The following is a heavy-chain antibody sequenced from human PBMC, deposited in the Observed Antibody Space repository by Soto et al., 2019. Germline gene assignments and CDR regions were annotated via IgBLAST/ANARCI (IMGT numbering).Heavy chain of an antibody. D-gene: IGHD4-4*01. CDR2: ISGSGGST. CDR3: AKDPRGAVTYMDV. V-gene: IGHV3-23*01. CDR1: GSTFSSYA. J-gene: IGHJ6*02. Sequence: GGSLRLSCAASGSTFSSYAMSWVRQAPGKGLEWVSAISGSGGSTYYADSVKGRFTISRDNSKNTLYLQMNSLRAEDTAVYYCAKDPRGAVTYMDVWGQGTTVTVSS.